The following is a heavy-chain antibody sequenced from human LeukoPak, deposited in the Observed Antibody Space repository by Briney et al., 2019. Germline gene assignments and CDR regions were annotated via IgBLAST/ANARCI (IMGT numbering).Heavy chain of an antibody. V-gene: IGHV4-38-2*02. Sequence: SETLSLTCSVSRYSISSGYYWAWIRQPPGKGLEWIGSIYHSGSAYYNASLKSRVTISVDTSKNQISLELPSVTAADTAVYYCARADYSSSWSHEYYYMDVWGKGTTVTVSS. CDR3: ARADYSSSWSHEYYYMDV. CDR1: RYSISSGYY. D-gene: IGHD6-13*01. CDR2: IYHSGSA. J-gene: IGHJ6*03.